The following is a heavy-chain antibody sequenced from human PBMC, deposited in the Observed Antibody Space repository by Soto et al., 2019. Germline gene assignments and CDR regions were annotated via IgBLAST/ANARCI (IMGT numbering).Heavy chain of an antibody. CDR1: GFTFSSYG. J-gene: IGHJ4*02. V-gene: IGHV3-30*18. Sequence: GGSLRLSCAASGFTFSSYGMHWVRQAPGKGLEWVAVISYDGSNKYYADSVKGRFTISRDNSKNTLYLQMNSLRAEDTAVYYCAKDSNVDTAMVTPTPCFDYWGQGTLVTVSS. CDR2: ISYDGSNK. D-gene: IGHD5-18*01. CDR3: AKDSNVDTAMVTPTPCFDY.